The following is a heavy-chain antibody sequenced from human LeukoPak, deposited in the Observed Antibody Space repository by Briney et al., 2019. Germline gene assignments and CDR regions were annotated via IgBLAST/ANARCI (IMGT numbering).Heavy chain of an antibody. CDR1: GYTFTTYG. CDR2: ISGYNGKT. Sequence: ASVTVSCKASGYTFTTYGITWVRQAPGQGLEWMGWISGYNGKTNYAQKLQGRVTMTTDPSTSTAYMELRSLRSDDTAVFYCARDQRPPSYYFDYWGQGTLVTVSS. D-gene: IGHD5-24*01. V-gene: IGHV1-18*01. CDR3: ARDQRPPSYYFDY. J-gene: IGHJ4*02.